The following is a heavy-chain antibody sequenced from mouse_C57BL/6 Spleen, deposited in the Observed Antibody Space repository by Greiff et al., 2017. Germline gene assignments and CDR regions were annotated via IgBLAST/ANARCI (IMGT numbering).Heavy chain of an antibody. CDR3: ARYYDGYSPYPMDD. CDR2: INPNNGGT. D-gene: IGHD2-3*01. Sequence: EVQLQQSGPELVKPGASVKISCKASGYTFTDYYMNWVKQSHGKSLEWIGDINPNNGGTSYNQKFKGKATLTVDKSSSTAYMELRILTSEDSAVYYCARYYDGYSPYPMDDWGQGTSATVSS. CDR1: GYTFTDYY. V-gene: IGHV1-26*01. J-gene: IGHJ4*01.